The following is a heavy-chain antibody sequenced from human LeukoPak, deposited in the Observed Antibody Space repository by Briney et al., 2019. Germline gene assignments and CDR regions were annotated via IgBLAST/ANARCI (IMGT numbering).Heavy chain of an antibody. V-gene: IGHV3-30*18. Sequence: GGSLRLSCAASGFTFSSYGMHWVRQAPGKGLEWVAVISYDGSNKYYADSVKGRFTISRDNSKNTLYLQMNSLRAEDTAVYYCAKSPSYSGSSHSDYWGQGTLVTVSS. J-gene: IGHJ4*02. D-gene: IGHD1-26*01. CDR3: AKSPSYSGSSHSDY. CDR1: GFTFSSYG. CDR2: ISYDGSNK.